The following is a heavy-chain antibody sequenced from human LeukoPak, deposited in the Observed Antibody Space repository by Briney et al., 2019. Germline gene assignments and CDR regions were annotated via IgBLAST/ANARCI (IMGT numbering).Heavy chain of an antibody. CDR3: ARGARWWDY. CDR1: GGPISSHY. Sequence: SETLSLTCTVSGGPISSHYWSWIRQPPGEGLEWIGYISYSGGINYNPSLKSRVTLSLDTSKNQFSLTLTSVTAADTAVYYCARGARWWDYWGQGTLVTVSS. D-gene: IGHD2-15*01. CDR2: ISYSGGI. J-gene: IGHJ4*02. V-gene: IGHV4-59*11.